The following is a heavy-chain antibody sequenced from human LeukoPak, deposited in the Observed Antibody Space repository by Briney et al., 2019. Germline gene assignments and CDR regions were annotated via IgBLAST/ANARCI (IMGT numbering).Heavy chain of an antibody. V-gene: IGHV1-69*05. CDR2: IIPIFDTA. Sequence: SVKVPCKASGYTFTGYYMHWVRQAPGQGLEWMGGIIPIFDTANYAQKFQGRVTITTDESTSTAYMELSSLRSEDTAVYYCARDLTGRGLDYWGQGTLVTVSS. D-gene: IGHD1-20*01. CDR3: ARDLTGRGLDY. CDR1: GYTFTGYY. J-gene: IGHJ4*02.